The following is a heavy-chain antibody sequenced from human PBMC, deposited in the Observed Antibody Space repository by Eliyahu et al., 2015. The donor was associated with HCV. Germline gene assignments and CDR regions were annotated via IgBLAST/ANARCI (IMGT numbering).Heavy chain of an antibody. CDR1: RGSMSSYY. V-gene: IGHV4-59*01. D-gene: IGHD6-6*01. CDR2: IHDTGVT. J-gene: IGHJ4*02. CDR3: ARGHSSSWFDN. Sequence: QVQLQESGPGLVKPSETLSLTCTVSRGSMSSYYLNWIRQAPGKGLEWIGYIHDTGVTNYNPSFTSRVTMSIDTSKKQFSLRLSSVTAADTAVYYCARGHSSSWFDNWGQGTLVNVSS.